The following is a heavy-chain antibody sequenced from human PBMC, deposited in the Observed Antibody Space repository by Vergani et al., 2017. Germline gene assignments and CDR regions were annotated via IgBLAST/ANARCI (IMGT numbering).Heavy chain of an antibody. CDR1: GDSISSGVYC. CDR2: IYSTGIT. J-gene: IGHJ4*02. D-gene: IGHD3-16*01. V-gene: IGHV4-31*03. Sequence: QVQLQESGPGLVKPSQTLSLTCSVSGDSISSGVYCWNWIRQHPGKGLEWIGYIYSTGITHHKPSLRRRINMSVDTSKNQFSLKLNSVTYADTAMYYCARMGGYDEGDAYRCGYFDSWGPGSLVTVSS. CDR3: ARMGGYDEGDAYRCGYFDS.